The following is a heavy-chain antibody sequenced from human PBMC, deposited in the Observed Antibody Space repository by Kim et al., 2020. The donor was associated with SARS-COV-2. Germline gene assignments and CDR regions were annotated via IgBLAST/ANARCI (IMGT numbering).Heavy chain of an antibody. CDR3: AREDVVVVAATPSPFDY. CDR2: IYYSGST. Sequence: SETLSLTCTVSGGSISSSSYYWGWIRQPPGKGLEWIGSIYYSGSTYYNPSLKSRVTISVDTSKNQFSLKLSSVTAADTAVYYCAREDVVVVAATPSPFDYWGQGTLVTVSS. CDR1: GGSISSSSYY. D-gene: IGHD2-15*01. J-gene: IGHJ4*02. V-gene: IGHV4-39*07.